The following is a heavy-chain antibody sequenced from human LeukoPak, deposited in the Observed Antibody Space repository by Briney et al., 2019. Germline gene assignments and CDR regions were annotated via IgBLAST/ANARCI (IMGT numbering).Heavy chain of an antibody. J-gene: IGHJ6*03. V-gene: IGHV4-61*02. CDR2: IYTSGST. CDR3: ARATGTGTTFYYYYYMDV. CDR1: GGSISSGSYY. Sequence: SETLSLTCTVSGGSISSGSYYWSWIRQPAGKGLEWIGRIYTSGSTNYNPSLKSRVTISVDTSKNQFSLKLSSVTAADTAVYYCARATGTGTTFYYYYYMDVWGKGTTVTVSS. D-gene: IGHD1-7*01.